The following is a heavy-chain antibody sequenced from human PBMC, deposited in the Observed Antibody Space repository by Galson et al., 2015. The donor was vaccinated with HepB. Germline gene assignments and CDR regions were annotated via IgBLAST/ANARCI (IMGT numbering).Heavy chain of an antibody. Sequence: SLRLSCAASGFTFSNSWMSWVRQAPGKGLEWVGRIKSKTDGGTTDYAAPVKGSFTISRDDSKNTLYLQMNSLKTEDTAVYYCTADQAELELSATAPAYYGMDVWGQGTTVTVSS. CDR2: IKSKTDGGTT. V-gene: IGHV3-15*01. D-gene: IGHD1-7*01. CDR3: TADQAELELSATAPAYYGMDV. J-gene: IGHJ6*02. CDR1: GFTFSNSW.